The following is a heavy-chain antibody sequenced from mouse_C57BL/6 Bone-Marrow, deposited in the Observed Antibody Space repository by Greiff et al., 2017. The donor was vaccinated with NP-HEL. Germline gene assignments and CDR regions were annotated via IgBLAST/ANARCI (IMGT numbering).Heavy chain of an antibody. CDR3: ATYGSSYWYFDV. J-gene: IGHJ1*03. D-gene: IGHD1-1*01. Sequence: QVQLQQPGAELVKPGASVKLSCKASGYTFTSYWMHWVKQRPGQGLEWIGMIHPNSGSTNYNEKFKSKAKLTVDKSSSTAYMQLSSLTSEDSAVYYCATYGSSYWYFDVWGTGTTVTVSS. V-gene: IGHV1-64*01. CDR1: GYTFTSYW. CDR2: IHPNSGST.